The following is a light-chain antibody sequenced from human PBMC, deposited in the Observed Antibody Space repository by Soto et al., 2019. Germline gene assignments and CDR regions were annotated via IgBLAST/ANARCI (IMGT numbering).Light chain of an antibody. CDR1: QDISNY. CDR2: DAS. Sequence: DIQMTQSPSSLSASVGDRVTITCQASQDISNYLNWYQQKPGKAPKLLIYDASNLETGVPSRFSGSGSAKDFTFTISTLQPEDIATYYCQQYDNLPITFGQGTRLEIK. V-gene: IGKV1-33*01. J-gene: IGKJ5*01. CDR3: QQYDNLPIT.